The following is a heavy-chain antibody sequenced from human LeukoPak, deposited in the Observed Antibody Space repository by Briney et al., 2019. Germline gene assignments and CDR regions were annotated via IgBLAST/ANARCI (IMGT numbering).Heavy chain of an antibody. CDR1: GFTFTKYW. CDR2: IKQDGSDK. J-gene: IGHJ4*02. Sequence: GGSLRLSCAASGFTFTKYWMTWVRQAPGKGLEWVGNIKQDGSDKNYMDSVKGRFTISRDNTKNSVYLQMSNLRAEDTAVYYCAREVCGPEYWGQGTLVTVSS. V-gene: IGHV3-7*01. D-gene: IGHD1-14*01. CDR3: AREVCGPEY.